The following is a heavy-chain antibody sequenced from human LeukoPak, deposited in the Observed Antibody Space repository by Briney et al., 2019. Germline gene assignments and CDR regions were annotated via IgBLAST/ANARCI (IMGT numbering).Heavy chain of an antibody. CDR3: ARRVATKPKYFFDS. V-gene: IGHV4-59*08. CDR2: VYYSGVT. Sequence: STVSAGSITTYYWTWLRQPPGKALEWIGFVYYSGVTKYNPSRESRVTISLDASKNQFSLKLSSVTAADTAMYYCARRVATKPKYFFDSWGQGTLVTVSS. J-gene: IGHJ4*02. D-gene: IGHD5-24*01. CDR1: AGSITTYY.